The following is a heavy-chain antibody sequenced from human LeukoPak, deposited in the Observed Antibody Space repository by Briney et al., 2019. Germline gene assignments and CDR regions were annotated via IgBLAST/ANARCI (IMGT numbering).Heavy chain of an antibody. CDR2: ISHSGST. J-gene: IGHJ4*02. V-gene: IGHV4-38-2*02. Sequence: PSETLSLTCAVSGYSISSGYFWAWIRQSPGNGLEWIGSISHSGSTYSKPSLKSRVIISVGTSKNHFSLKLTSVTAADTATYFCARDGYYYDGSFQYWGQGIRVAVSS. CDR3: ARDGYYYDGSFQY. D-gene: IGHD3-22*01. CDR1: GYSISSGYF.